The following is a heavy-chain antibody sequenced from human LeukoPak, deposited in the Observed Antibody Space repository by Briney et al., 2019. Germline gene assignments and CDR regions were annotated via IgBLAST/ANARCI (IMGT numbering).Heavy chain of an antibody. CDR3: AKVPKYYDSSGYFNY. D-gene: IGHD3-22*01. CDR1: GFTFSSYA. V-gene: IGHV3-23*01. CDR2: ISGSGGST. Sequence: GGSLRLSCAASGFTFSSYAMSWVRQAPGKGLEWVSAISGSGGSTYYADSVKGRFTISRDDSKNTLYLQMNSLRAEGTAVYYCAKVPKYYDSSGYFNYWGQGTLVTVSS. J-gene: IGHJ4*02.